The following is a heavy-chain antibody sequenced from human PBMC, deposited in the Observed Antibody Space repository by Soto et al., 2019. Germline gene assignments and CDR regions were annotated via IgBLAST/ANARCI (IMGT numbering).Heavy chain of an antibody. J-gene: IGHJ6*03. Sequence: GGSLRLSCAASGFTFSTHSMNWVRQAPGKGLEWISYITSTSVTMYADSVKGRFTISRDNAKNSLYLQMDSLRAEDTAVYYCARGLDGDGTYYYYMDVWGKGTTVTVSS. CDR1: GFTFSTHS. V-gene: IGHV3-48*01. D-gene: IGHD4-17*01. CDR3: ARGLDGDGTYYYYMDV. CDR2: ITSTSVT.